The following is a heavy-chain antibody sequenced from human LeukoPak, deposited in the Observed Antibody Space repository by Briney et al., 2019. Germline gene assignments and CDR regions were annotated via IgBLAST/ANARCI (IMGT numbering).Heavy chain of an antibody. V-gene: IGHV4-59*08. CDR1: GGSINSYY. CDR2: IYSSGSS. J-gene: IGHJ4*02. D-gene: IGHD6-19*01. CDR3: ARRSGSGWYIDY. Sequence: SGTLSLTGTDSGGSINSYYWSWIRQPPGKELEWIGYIYSSGSSNYDPSLKGRVAISVNMSHNQFSLKLTSVTAADTAVYYCARRSGSGWYIDYWGQGTLVTVSS.